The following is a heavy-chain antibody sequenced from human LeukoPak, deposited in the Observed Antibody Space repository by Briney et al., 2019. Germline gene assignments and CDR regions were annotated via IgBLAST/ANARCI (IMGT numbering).Heavy chain of an antibody. D-gene: IGHD3-22*01. CDR2: IYRGVST. Sequence: GGSLRLSCAASGFTVSSNYMSWVRQAPGKGLEWVSVIYRGVSTNYADSVKGRFTISRDNSKNTLYLQMNSLRVEDTAVYYCARETFYYYDSSGYYGIFDYWGQGTLVTVSS. J-gene: IGHJ4*02. CDR1: GFTVSSNY. CDR3: ARETFYYYDSSGYYGIFDY. V-gene: IGHV3-66*01.